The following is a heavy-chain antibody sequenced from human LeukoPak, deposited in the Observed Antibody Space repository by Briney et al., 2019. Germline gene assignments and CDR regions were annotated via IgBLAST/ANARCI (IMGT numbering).Heavy chain of an antibody. CDR3: AREDPQTTVPEGMDV. CDR2: IYYSGTT. D-gene: IGHD4-17*01. V-gene: IGHV4-59*01. CDR1: GGSISYYY. J-gene: IGHJ6*02. Sequence: SETLSLTCTVSGGSISYYYWSWIRQSPGKGLEWIGYIYYSGTTNYNPSLKSRVTITVDTSKNQFSLQLRSVTAADTAVYYCAREDPQTTVPEGMDVWGQGTTVTVSS.